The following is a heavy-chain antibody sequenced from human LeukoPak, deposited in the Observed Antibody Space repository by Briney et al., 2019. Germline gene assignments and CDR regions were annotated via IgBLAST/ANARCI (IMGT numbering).Heavy chain of an antibody. D-gene: IGHD4-17*01. CDR3: ALYGDYGVLHWFDP. CDR2: VYYSGST. J-gene: IGHJ5*02. V-gene: IGHV4-31*03. CDR1: GGSISSGGYY. Sequence: PSETLSLTCTVSGGSISSGGYYWSWIRQHPGKGLEWIGYVYYSGSTYYNPSLKSRVTISVDTSKNQFSLKLSSVTAADTAVYYCALYGDYGVLHWFDPWGQGTLVTVSS.